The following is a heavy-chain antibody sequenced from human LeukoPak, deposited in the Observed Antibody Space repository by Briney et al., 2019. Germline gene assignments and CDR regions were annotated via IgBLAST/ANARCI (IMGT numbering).Heavy chain of an antibody. V-gene: IGHV3-64*01. J-gene: IGHJ4*02. CDR2: ISSNGGST. Sequence: GGSLRLSCAASGFPFSSYGMHWVRQAPGKGLEYVSAISSNGGSTYYANSVKGRFTISRDNSKNTLYLQMGSLRAEDMAVYYCARGSYYDFWSGYFYFDYWGQGTLVTVSS. D-gene: IGHD3-3*01. CDR3: ARGSYYDFWSGYFYFDY. CDR1: GFPFSSYG.